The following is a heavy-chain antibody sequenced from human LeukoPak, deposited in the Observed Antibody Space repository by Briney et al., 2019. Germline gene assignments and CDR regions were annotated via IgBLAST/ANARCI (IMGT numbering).Heavy chain of an antibody. Sequence: GASVKVSCKASGYTFTSYAMNWVRQAPGQGLEWMGWINTNTGNPTYAQGFTGRFVFSLDTSVSTAYLQISSLKAEDTAVYYCARDIIGFHSSSWYEALRTLDYWGQGTLVTVSS. V-gene: IGHV7-4-1*02. CDR1: GYTFTSYA. J-gene: IGHJ4*02. CDR3: ARDIIGFHSSSWYEALRTLDY. CDR2: INTNTGNP. D-gene: IGHD6-13*01.